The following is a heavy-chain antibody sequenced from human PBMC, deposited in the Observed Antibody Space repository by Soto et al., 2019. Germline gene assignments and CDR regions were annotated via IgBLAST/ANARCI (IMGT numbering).Heavy chain of an antibody. J-gene: IGHJ4*02. CDR2: IYHSGST. V-gene: IGHV4-4*02. Sequence: QVQLQESGPGLVKPSGTLSLTCAVSSGSISSSNWWSWVRQPPGKGLEWIGEIYHSGSTNYNPSLKSQVTISVDKSKNQFSLKLSSVTAADTAVYYCAREVRPFGIAVAGYFDYWGQGTLVTVSS. D-gene: IGHD6-19*01. CDR3: AREVRPFGIAVAGYFDY. CDR1: SGSISSSNW.